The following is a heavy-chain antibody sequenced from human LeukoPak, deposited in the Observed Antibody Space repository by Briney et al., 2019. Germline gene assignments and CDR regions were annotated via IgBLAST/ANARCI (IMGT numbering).Heavy chain of an antibody. Sequence: GGSLRLSCAPSGFTFSSNWMSWVRQSPGKGLDWVANIKPDGSGKYYADSVKGRFTVSRDDSKNTLYLQMNSLRVEDTAVYYCARDIGGFYRGYGDSWGQGTLVTVSS. J-gene: IGHJ4*02. D-gene: IGHD5-12*01. CDR3: ARDIGGFYRGYGDS. CDR1: GFTFSSNW. CDR2: IKPDGSGK. V-gene: IGHV3-7*01.